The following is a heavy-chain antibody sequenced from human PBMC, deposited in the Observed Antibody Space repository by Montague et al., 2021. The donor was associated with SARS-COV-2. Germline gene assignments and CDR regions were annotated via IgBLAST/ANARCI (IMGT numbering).Heavy chain of an antibody. CDR3: ARLVATYYYYYCMDV. V-gene: IGHV4-39*01. D-gene: IGHD4-23*01. CDR2: INYSGST. Sequence: SETLSLTCTVSGGSISSSSYYWGWIRQPPGKGLEWIGSINYSGSTNYNPSLKSRVTIAVDTSKNQLSLKLSSVTAADTAVYYCARLVATYYYYYCMDVWGQGTTVTVSS. CDR1: GGSISSSSYY. J-gene: IGHJ6*02.